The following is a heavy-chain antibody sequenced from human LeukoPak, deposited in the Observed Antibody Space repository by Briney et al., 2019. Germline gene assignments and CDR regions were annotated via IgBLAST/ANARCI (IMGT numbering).Heavy chain of an antibody. CDR2: ISGSGSNK. D-gene: IGHD6-19*01. V-gene: IGHV3-11*04. Sequence: PGGSLRLSCAASGFTFSDHFMTWIRQAPGKGLEWVSYISGSGSNKYYADSVKGRFTISRDNAKNLLYLQMNSLRVEDTAVYYCATSQSSVAGIVGDWGQGTLVTVSS. CDR3: ATSQSSVAGIVGD. CDR1: GFTFSDHF. J-gene: IGHJ4*02.